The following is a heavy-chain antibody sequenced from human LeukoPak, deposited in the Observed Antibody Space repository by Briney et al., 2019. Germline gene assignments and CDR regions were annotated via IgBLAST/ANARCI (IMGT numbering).Heavy chain of an antibody. D-gene: IGHD2-15*01. J-gene: IGHJ6*02. V-gene: IGHV3-7*01. Sequence: GGSLRLSCAASGFTFRSYWMSWVRQAPGKGLEWVANIKQDGSEKYYVDSVKGRFTISRDNAKNSLYLQMNSLRAEDTAVYYCARDYCSGGSCYLAYYYGMDVWGQGTTVTVSS. CDR3: ARDYCSGGSCYLAYYYGMDV. CDR2: IKQDGSEK. CDR1: GFTFRSYW.